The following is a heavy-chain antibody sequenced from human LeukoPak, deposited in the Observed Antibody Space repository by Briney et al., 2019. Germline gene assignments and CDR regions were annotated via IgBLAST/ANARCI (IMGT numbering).Heavy chain of an antibody. CDR1: GGSISRNSYY. D-gene: IGHD3-16*01. CDR2: IYYSGIT. CDR3: ARDNPFKYDYVN. V-gene: IGHV4-61*05. J-gene: IGHJ4*02. Sequence: PSETLSLTCSVSGGSISRNSYYWGWIRQPPGKGLEWIGYIYYSGITNYNPSLKSRVTISADTSKNQFSLKLSSVTAADTAVYYCARDNPFKYDYVNWGQGTLVTVSS.